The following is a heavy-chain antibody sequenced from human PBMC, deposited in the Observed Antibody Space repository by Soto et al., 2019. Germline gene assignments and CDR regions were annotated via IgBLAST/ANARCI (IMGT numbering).Heavy chain of an antibody. CDR3: AKDYGNFLEALLDY. D-gene: IGHD3-3*01. CDR1: GFTFSSYA. Sequence: EVQLLESGGGLVQPGGSLRLSCPASGFTFSSYAMSWVRQAPGKGLEWVSAISGSGGSTYYADSVKGRFTISRDNSKNTLYLQMNSLRAEDKAVYYCAKDYGNFLEALLDYWGQGTLVTVSS. V-gene: IGHV3-23*01. CDR2: ISGSGGST. J-gene: IGHJ4*02.